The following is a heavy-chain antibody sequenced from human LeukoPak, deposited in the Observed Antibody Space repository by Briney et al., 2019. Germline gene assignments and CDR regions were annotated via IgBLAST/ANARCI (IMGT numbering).Heavy chain of an antibody. J-gene: IGHJ4*02. V-gene: IGHV4-38-2*02. CDR1: DYSISSGYY. Sequence: PSETLSLTCSVSDYSISSGYYWGWIRQPPGKGLEWIGSIYHSGSTNYNPSLKSRVTISVDTSKNQFSLKLSSVTAADTAVYYCARGKSYPRGYFDYWGQGTLVTVSS. CDR2: IYHSGST. CDR3: ARGKSYPRGYFDY. D-gene: IGHD1-26*01.